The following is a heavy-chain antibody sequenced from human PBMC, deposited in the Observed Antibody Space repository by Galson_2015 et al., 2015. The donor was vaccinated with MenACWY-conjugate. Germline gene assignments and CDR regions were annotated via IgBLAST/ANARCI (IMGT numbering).Heavy chain of an antibody. D-gene: IGHD3-10*01. V-gene: IGHV4-30-4*01. CDR1: GGSISSGDYY. Sequence: LSLTCTVSGGSISSGDYYWSWIRQPPGKGLEWIGYIYYSGNTYYNPSLRSRVTISVDTSKNQFSLKLSSVTAADTAVYYCARGVLLLWFGTIEHWGQGTLVTVSS. CDR2: IYYSGNT. CDR3: ARGVLLLWFGTIEH. J-gene: IGHJ4*02.